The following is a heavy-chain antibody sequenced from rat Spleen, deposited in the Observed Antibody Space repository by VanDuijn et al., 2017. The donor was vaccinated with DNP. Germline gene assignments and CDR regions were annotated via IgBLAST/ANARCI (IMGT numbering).Heavy chain of an antibody. CDR1: GYSITSNY. D-gene: IGHD1-11*01. Sequence: EVQLQESGPGLVKPSQSLSLTCSVTGYSITSNYWGWIRKFPGNKMEWMGYISYSGSTGYNPFLKSRISITRDTSKNQFFLQLNSVTTEDIATYYCARGLNYGGYNYYWYFDFWGPGIMVTVSS. V-gene: IGHV3-1*01. CDR2: ISYSGST. J-gene: IGHJ1*01. CDR3: ARGLNYGGYNYYWYFDF.